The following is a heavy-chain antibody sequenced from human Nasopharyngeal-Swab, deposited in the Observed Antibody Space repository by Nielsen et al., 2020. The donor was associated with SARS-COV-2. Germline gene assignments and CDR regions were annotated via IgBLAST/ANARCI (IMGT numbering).Heavy chain of an antibody. CDR1: GGSISSYY. CDR3: ARAGGRSYYDILTGYSNWFDP. Sequence: GSLRLSCTVSGGSISSYYWSWIRQPPGKGLEWIGYIYYSGSTNYNPSLKRRVTISVDTSKNQFSLKLSSVTAADTAVYYCARAGGRSYYDILTGYSNWFDPWGQGTLVTVSS. D-gene: IGHD3-9*01. V-gene: IGHV4-59*01. CDR2: IYYSGST. J-gene: IGHJ5*02.